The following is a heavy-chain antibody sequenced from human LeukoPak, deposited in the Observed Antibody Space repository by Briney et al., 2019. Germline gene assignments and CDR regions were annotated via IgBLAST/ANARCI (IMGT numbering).Heavy chain of an antibody. CDR2: IYYSGST. Sequence: PSETLSLTCAVYGGSFSGYYWSWIRQPPGKGLEWIGYIYYSGSTNYNPSLKSRVTISVDTSKNQFSLKLSSVTAADTAVYYCASLDYGDYSFDYWGQGTLVTVSS. J-gene: IGHJ4*02. CDR3: ASLDYGDYSFDY. V-gene: IGHV4-59*08. D-gene: IGHD4-17*01. CDR1: GGSFSGYY.